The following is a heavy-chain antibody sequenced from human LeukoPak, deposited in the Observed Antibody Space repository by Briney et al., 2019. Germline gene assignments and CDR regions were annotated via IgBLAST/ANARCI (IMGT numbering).Heavy chain of an antibody. J-gene: IGHJ3*02. Sequence: GRSLRLSCAASGFTFSSYAMHWVRQAPGKGLEWVAVISYDGSNKYYADSVKGRFTISRDNSKNTLYLQMNSLRAEDTAVYYCAKDSSSWYGWGAFDIWGQGTMVTVSS. CDR1: GFTFSSYA. CDR3: AKDSSSWYGWGAFDI. D-gene: IGHD6-13*01. CDR2: ISYDGSNK. V-gene: IGHV3-30-3*01.